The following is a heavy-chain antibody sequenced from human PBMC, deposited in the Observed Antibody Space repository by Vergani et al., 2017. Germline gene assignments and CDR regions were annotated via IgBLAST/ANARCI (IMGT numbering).Heavy chain of an antibody. CDR3: AIVTYYYDSSGYYLDY. Sequence: QVQLVQSGSEVRKPGASVKVSCQVSGYSLTELTIHWVRQAPGKGLEWMGGFDPEHGAVTFAHHIQGRVTMTEDRSTDTAYMELSSLRPEDTALYYCAIVTYYYDSSGYYLDYWGQGTLVTVSS. CDR2: FDPEHGAV. V-gene: IGHV1-24*01. J-gene: IGHJ4*02. CDR1: GYSLTELT. D-gene: IGHD3-22*01.